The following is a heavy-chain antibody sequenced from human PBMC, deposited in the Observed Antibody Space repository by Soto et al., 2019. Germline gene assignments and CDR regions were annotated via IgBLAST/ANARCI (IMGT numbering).Heavy chain of an antibody. CDR2: IGGTSGST. J-gene: IGHJ2*01. V-gene: IGHV3-23*01. CDR1: GFTFSNFV. CDR3: AKRRGDGYFDL. Sequence: EVQLLESGGGLVQPGGSLRLSCAASGFTFSNFVMGWVRRAPGKGLEWVSAIGGTSGSTYYADSVKGRFIISSDNSKNTLSLQMNSLRAEDTAIYYCAKRRGDGYFDLWGRGTLVTVSS. D-gene: IGHD7-27*01.